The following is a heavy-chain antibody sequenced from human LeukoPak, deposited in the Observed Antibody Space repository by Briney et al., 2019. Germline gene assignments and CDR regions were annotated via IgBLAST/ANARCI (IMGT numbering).Heavy chain of an antibody. CDR1: GFTFSSYA. V-gene: IGHV3-64D*06. CDR3: VSQDCSGGSCYSINFDY. J-gene: IGHJ4*02. CDR2: ISGNGGST. D-gene: IGHD2-15*01. Sequence: GGSLRLSCAASGFTFSSYAMHWVRQAPGKGLEYVSAISGNGGSTYYADSVKGRFTISRDNSKNTLYLQMSSLRAEDTAVYYCVSQDCSGGSCYSINFDYWGQGTLVTVSS.